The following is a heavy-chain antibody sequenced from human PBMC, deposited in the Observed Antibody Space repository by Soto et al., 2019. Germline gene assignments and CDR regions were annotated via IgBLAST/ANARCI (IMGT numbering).Heavy chain of an antibody. V-gene: IGHV4-30-4*01. CDR1: GGSISSGDYY. CDR3: ARVEGTTGECGGYCYNRCDP. D-gene: IGHD2-21*02. Sequence: QVQLQESGPGLVKPSQTLSLTCTGSGGSISSGDYYWSWIRQPPGKGLEWIGYIYYSGSTDYNPSLKSRVTITGDTSKNQLPLKLSSVTAADTAVYYWARVEGTTGECGGYCYNRCDPWGQGTLVTVSS. CDR2: IYYSGST. J-gene: IGHJ5*02.